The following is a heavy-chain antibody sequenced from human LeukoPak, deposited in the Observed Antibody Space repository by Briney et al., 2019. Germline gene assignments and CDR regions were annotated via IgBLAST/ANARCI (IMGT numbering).Heavy chain of an antibody. Sequence: SETLSLTCTVSGGSICRSDDKWGWIRQAPGKGLEWIASIYCSGSTYYNPSLKSRVTISVDRSKNQFSLKLSSLTAADTAVYYCARSAAGHQYYFDYWGRGTLVTVSS. CDR2: IYCSGST. J-gene: IGHJ4*02. D-gene: IGHD2-2*01. CDR3: ARSAAGHQYYFDY. CDR1: GGSICRSDDK. V-gene: IGHV4-39*07.